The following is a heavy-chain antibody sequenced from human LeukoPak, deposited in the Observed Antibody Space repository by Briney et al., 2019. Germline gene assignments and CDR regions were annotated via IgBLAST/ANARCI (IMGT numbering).Heavy chain of an antibody. J-gene: IGHJ4*02. CDR3: ARESSVGAHKAFDY. CDR2: INSDGSST. CDR1: GFTFSSYW. V-gene: IGHV3-74*01. D-gene: IGHD1-26*01. Sequence: GGSLRLSCAASGFTFSSYWMHWVRQAPGKGLVWVSRINSDGSSTSYADSVKGRFTISRNNAKNTLYLQMNSLRAEDTAVYYCARESSVGAHKAFDYWGQGTLVTVSS.